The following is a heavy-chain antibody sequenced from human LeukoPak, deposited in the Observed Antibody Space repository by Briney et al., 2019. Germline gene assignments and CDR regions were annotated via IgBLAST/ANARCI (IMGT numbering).Heavy chain of an antibody. Sequence: SETLSLTCTVSGGSISSYYWSWIRQPPGKGLEWIGYIYYSGSTNYNPSLKSRVTISVDTCKNQFSMKLSSVTAADTAVYYCARIVRGVISPDDAFDIWGQGTMVTVSS. CDR2: IYYSGST. CDR3: ARIVRGVISPDDAFDI. CDR1: GGSISSYY. V-gene: IGHV4-59*01. D-gene: IGHD3-10*01. J-gene: IGHJ3*02.